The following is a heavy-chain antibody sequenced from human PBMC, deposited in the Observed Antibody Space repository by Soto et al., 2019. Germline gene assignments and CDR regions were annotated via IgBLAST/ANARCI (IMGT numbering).Heavy chain of an antibody. J-gene: IGHJ4*02. D-gene: IGHD6-13*01. CDR1: GGSISSGDYY. V-gene: IGHV4-30-4*01. CDR2: IYYSGST. CDR3: AREQSRYSSSWYDY. Sequence: TLSLTCTVSGGSISSGDYYWSWIRQPPGKGLEWIGYIYYSGSTYYNPSLKSRVTISVDTSKNQFSLKLSSVTAADTAVYYCAREQSRYSSSWYDYWGQGTLVTVPQ.